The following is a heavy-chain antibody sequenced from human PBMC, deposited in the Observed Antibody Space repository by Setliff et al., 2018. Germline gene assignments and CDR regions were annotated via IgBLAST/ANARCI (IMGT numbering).Heavy chain of an antibody. CDR3: TTGSIFDP. CDR1: GFIFSKAW. V-gene: IGHV3-15*01. Sequence: PGESLKISCAASGFIFSKAWMSWVRQAPGKGLEWVARIKSKSDAGTTDYAAPVKGRFTISRDDSKDTLYLDMNSLTSGDTAVYFCTTGSIFDPWGKGTLVTVSS. J-gene: IGHJ5*02. CDR2: IKSKSDAGTT.